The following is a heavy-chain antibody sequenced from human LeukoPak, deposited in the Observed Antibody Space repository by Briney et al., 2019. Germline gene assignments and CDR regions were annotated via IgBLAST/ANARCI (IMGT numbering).Heavy chain of an antibody. D-gene: IGHD6-13*01. CDR3: ARDQGGTIAAAGNNFDY. Sequence: SETLSLTCTVSGGSISSSSYYWGWIRQPPGKGLEWIGSIYYSGSTYYNPSLKSRVTISVDTSKNQFSLKLSSVTAADTAVYYCARDQGGTIAAAGNNFDYWGQGTLVTVSS. V-gene: IGHV4-39*07. J-gene: IGHJ4*02. CDR2: IYYSGST. CDR1: GGSISSSSYY.